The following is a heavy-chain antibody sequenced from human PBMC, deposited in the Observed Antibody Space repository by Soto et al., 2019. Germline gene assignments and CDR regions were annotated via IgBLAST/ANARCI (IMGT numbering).Heavy chain of an antibody. CDR3: AQQKSGSRGYWDF. CDR2: VYPADPEV. CDR1: GYDFPNYW. J-gene: IGHJ3*01. V-gene: IGHV5-51*01. D-gene: IGHD1-26*01. Sequence: PGESLKISCLGSGYDFPNYWIAWVRQMPGRGPEWLGIVYPADPEVSYNPSFQDRVTISADASAAFLQWSSLTDSDTGMYFCAQQKSGSRGYWDFWGQGTMVTVSS.